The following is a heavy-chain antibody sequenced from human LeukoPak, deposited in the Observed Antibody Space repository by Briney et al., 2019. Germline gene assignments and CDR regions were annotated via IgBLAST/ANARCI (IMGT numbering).Heavy chain of an antibody. Sequence: SETLSLTCTVSGGSISSYYWSWIRQPPGKGLEWIGYIYYSGSTYYNPSLKSRVTISVDTSKNQFSLKLSSVTAADTAVYYCARSTHDYEFDYWGRGTLVTVSS. D-gene: IGHD4-17*01. CDR3: ARSTHDYEFDY. V-gene: IGHV4-59*08. J-gene: IGHJ4*02. CDR2: IYYSGST. CDR1: GGSISSYY.